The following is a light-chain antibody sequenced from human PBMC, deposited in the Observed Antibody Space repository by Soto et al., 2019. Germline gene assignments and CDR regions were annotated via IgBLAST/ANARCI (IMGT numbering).Light chain of an antibody. CDR2: EVS. Sequence: QSALTQPASVSGSPGQSITISCTGTSSDVGTYNLVSWHQQHPGKAPKLMIYEVSKRPSGVSTRFSGSKSGNTASLTISGLQAEDEADYYCCSYARGSSYVFGTGTQLTVL. V-gene: IGLV2-23*02. CDR1: SSDVGTYNL. CDR3: CSYARGSSYV. J-gene: IGLJ7*01.